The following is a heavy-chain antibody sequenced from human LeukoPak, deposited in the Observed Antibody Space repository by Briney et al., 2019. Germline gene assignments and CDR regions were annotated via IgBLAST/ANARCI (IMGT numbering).Heavy chain of an antibody. CDR3: ASRPFETTVVPWDFY. V-gene: IGHV5-51*01. J-gene: IGHJ4*02. Sequence: GESLKISCKGSGYSFTSYWIGWVRQMPGKGLEWMGIIYPGDSDTRYSPSFQGQVTISADKSINTAYLQWSSLTASDTAMYYCASRPFETTVVPWDFYWGQGTQVTVSS. D-gene: IGHD4-23*01. CDR2: IYPGDSDT. CDR1: GYSFTSYW.